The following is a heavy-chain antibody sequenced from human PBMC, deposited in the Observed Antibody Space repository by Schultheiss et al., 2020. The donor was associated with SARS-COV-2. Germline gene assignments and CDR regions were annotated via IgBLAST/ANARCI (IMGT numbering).Heavy chain of an antibody. CDR1: GFTVSSNY. V-gene: IGHV3-53*01. Sequence: GESLKISCAASGFTVSSNYMSWVRQAPGKGLEWVSVIYSGGSTYYADSVKGRFTISRDNSKNTLYLQMNSLRAEDTAVYYCASGYSNLYYYYGMDVWGQGTTVTVSS. CDR2: IYSGGST. CDR3: ASGYSNLYYYYGMDV. D-gene: IGHD4-11*01. J-gene: IGHJ6*02.